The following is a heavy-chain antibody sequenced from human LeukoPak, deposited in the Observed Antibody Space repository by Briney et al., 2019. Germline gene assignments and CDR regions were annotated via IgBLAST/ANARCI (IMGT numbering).Heavy chain of an antibody. Sequence: GGSLRLSCTASGFTFGDYAMSWVRQAPGKGLEWVGFIRSKAYGGTTEYAASVKGRFTISRDDSKSIAYLQMNSLKTEDTAVYYCTRSYYDFWSGRSPNWFDPWGPGTLVTVSS. CDR3: TRSYYDFWSGRSPNWFDP. J-gene: IGHJ5*02. V-gene: IGHV3-49*04. D-gene: IGHD3-3*01. CDR2: IRSKAYGGTT. CDR1: GFTFGDYA.